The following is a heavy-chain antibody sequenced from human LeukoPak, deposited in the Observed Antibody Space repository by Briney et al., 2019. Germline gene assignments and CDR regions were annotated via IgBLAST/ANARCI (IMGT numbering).Heavy chain of an antibody. J-gene: IGHJ4*02. V-gene: IGHV3-30*18. CDR1: RFTFSSYG. CDR2: ISYDGSSK. CDR3: AKAQEYLGSGSFFDY. D-gene: IGHD3-10*01. Sequence: GGSLRLSCAASRFTFSSYGMHWVRQAPGKGLEWVAVISYDGSSKYYADSVKGRFTISRDNSKNTLWLQMNSLRAEDTAVYFCAKAQEYLGSGSFFDYWGQGTLVTVFS.